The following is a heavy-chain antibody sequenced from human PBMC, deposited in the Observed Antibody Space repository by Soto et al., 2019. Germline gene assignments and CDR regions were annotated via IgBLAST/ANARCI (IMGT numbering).Heavy chain of an antibody. CDR3: AAAPIVVVPAAISYYGMDV. V-gene: IGHV1-58*01. CDR1: GFTFTSSA. Sequence: SVKVSCRASGFTFTSSAVQWVRQARGQRLEWIGWIVVGSGNTNYAQKFQERVTITRDMSTSTAYMELSSLRSEDTAVYYCAAAPIVVVPAAISYYGMDVWGQGTTVTVSS. D-gene: IGHD2-2*01. J-gene: IGHJ6*02. CDR2: IVVGSGNT.